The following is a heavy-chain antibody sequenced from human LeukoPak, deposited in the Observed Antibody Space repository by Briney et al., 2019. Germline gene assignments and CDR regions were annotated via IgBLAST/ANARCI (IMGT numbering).Heavy chain of an antibody. CDR3: ARLDLYYYDSSGYWDY. J-gene: IGHJ4*02. Sequence: SETLSLTCTVSGDSISSSNYYWGWIRQPPGKGLEWIGSIYHSGSTNYNPSLKSRVTISVDKSKNQFPLKLSSVTAADTAVYYCARLDLYYYDSSGYWDYWGQGTLVTVSS. D-gene: IGHD3-22*01. V-gene: IGHV4-39*06. CDR1: GDSISSSNYY. CDR2: IYHSGST.